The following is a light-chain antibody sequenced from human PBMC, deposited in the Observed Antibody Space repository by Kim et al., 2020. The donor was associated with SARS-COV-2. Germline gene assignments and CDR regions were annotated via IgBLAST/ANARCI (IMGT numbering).Light chain of an antibody. CDR1: NIGSYS. CDR2: YDS. V-gene: IGLV3-21*04. CDR3: QVWDSSSDHDWV. Sequence: PRKTARVPCGGKNIGSYSVHWYQQRPGQAPVLVIYYDSDRPSGIPERFSGSNSGSAATLTISRVEAGDEADYYCQVWDSSSDHDWVFGGGTQLTVL. J-gene: IGLJ3*02.